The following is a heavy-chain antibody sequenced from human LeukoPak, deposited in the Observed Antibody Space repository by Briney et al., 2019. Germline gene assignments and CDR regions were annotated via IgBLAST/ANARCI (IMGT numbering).Heavy chain of an antibody. D-gene: IGHD1-7*01. J-gene: IGHJ4*02. V-gene: IGHV3-23*01. CDR1: GFTFSSYA. CDR2: ISGSGGST. CDR3: ASRESRTTADY. Sequence: GGSLRLSCAASGFTFSSYAMSWVRQAPGKGLEWVSAISGSGGSTYYADSVKGRFTISRDNAKNSLYLQMNSLRAEDTAVYYCASRESRTTADYWGQGTLVTVSS.